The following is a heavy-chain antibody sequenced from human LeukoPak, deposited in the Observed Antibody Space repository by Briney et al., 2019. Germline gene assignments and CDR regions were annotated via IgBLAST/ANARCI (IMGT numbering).Heavy chain of an antibody. CDR2: IYYSGST. J-gene: IGHJ6*02. V-gene: IGHV4-59*01. CDR3: ARGGYCSGGSCYKYYYGMDV. D-gene: IGHD2-15*01. CDR1: GGSISSYY. Sequence: SETLSLTCTVSGGSISSYYWSWIRQPPEKGLEWIGYIYYSGSTNYNPSLKSRVTISVDTSKNQFSLKLSSVTAADTAVYYCARGGYCSGGSCYKYYYGMDVWGQGTTVTVSS.